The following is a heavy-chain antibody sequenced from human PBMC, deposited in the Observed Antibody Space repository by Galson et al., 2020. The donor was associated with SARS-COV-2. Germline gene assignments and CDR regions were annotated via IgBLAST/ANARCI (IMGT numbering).Heavy chain of an antibody. J-gene: IGHJ4*02. CDR3: VRLGSGSYGGRLFDY. Sequence: SETLSLTCTVSGESITSRSSYWGWIRQPPGAGLEWIVSMYYTGITYYNPSLKSRVTISGDTSRNQFSLKMRSVTAADTAVYYCVRLGSGSYGGRLFDYWGRGALVIVSS. CDR2: MYYTGIT. D-gene: IGHD6-19*01. CDR1: GESITSRSSY. V-gene: IGHV4-39*01.